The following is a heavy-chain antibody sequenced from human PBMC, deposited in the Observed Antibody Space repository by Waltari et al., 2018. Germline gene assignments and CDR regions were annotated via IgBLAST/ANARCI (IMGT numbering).Heavy chain of an antibody. CDR2: IIPILGIA. D-gene: IGHD3-3*01. CDR3: ARGTFGGVWYYDFWSGYQFDY. CDR1: GGTFSSYT. Sequence: QVQLVQSGAEVKKPGSSVKVSCKASGGTFSSYTISWVRQAPGQGLEWMGRIIPILGIANYAQKFQGRVTITADKSTSTAYMELSSLRSEDTAVYYCARGTFGGVWYYDFWSGYQFDYWGQGTLVTVSS. J-gene: IGHJ4*02. V-gene: IGHV1-69*02.